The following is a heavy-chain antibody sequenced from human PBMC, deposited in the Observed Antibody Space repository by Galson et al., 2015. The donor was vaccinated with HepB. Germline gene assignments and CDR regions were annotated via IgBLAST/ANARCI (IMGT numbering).Heavy chain of an antibody. CDR3: ATVPTAHFDH. CDR1: GFTFSGYG. Sequence: SLRLSCAASGFTFSGYGMHWVRQAPGKGLEWVSIISFDGSDEYYADSVKGRFTISRDNSKNTLYLQMNSLRTEDTAVYYCATVPTAHFDHWGQGTLVTVSS. D-gene: IGHD4/OR15-4a*01. V-gene: IGHV3-30*03. J-gene: IGHJ4*02. CDR2: ISFDGSDE.